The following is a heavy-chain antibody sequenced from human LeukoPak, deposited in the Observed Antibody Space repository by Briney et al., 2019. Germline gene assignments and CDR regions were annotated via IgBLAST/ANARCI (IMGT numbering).Heavy chain of an antibody. Sequence: GGSLRLSCVASGFTVSSKYMTWVRQAPGKGLEWVSVIYSGGSTYYADSVKGRFTISRDNSMNMVNLQMNSLRAEDTAVYYCARELLQPYYFDYWGQGTLVTVSS. CDR2: IYSGGST. CDR3: ARELLQPYYFDY. J-gene: IGHJ4*02. V-gene: IGHV3-66*01. D-gene: IGHD2-21*01. CDR1: GFTVSSKY.